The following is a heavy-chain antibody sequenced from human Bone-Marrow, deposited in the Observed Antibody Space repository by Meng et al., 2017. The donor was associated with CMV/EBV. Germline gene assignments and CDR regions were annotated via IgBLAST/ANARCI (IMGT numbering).Heavy chain of an antibody. CDR2: ISPMFGTG. CDR3: DVTAQGGSYHVLVPLDY. V-gene: IGHV1-69*06. Sequence: TLSSYRINWVRQANEEGLEWIGLISPMFGTGNYAQNLQGRVTIAEDKTKSTTYMEQSRLRSEDTAVYYCDVTAQGGSYHVLVPLDYWGQGTMVTVSS. CDR1: TLSSYR. J-gene: IGHJ4*02. D-gene: IGHD1-26*01.